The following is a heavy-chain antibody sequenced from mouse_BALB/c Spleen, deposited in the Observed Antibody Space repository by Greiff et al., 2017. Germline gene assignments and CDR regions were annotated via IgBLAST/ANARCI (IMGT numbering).Heavy chain of an antibody. V-gene: IGHV2-6-7*01. Sequence: QVQLKESGPGLVAPSQSLSITCTVSGFSLTGYGVNWVRQPPGKGLEWLGMIWGDGSTDYNSALKSRLSISKDNSKSQVFLQMNSLQTDDTARYYCARDPPLTAATPYAMDYWGQGTSVTVSS. CDR1: GFSLTGYG. D-gene: IGHD1-2*01. CDR2: IWGDGST. J-gene: IGHJ4*01. CDR3: ARDPPLTAATPYAMDY.